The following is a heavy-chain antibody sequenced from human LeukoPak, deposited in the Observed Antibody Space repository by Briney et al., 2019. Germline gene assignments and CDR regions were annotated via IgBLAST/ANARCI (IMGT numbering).Heavy chain of an antibody. V-gene: IGHV5-51*01. Sequence: GESLKISCKGSGYSFTSYWIGWVRQMPGKGLEWVGIIYPGDSDTRYSPSFQGQVTISADKSISTAYLQWSSLKASDTAMYYCARQADLDTAMGDYWGQGTLVTVSS. CDR1: GYSFTSYW. J-gene: IGHJ4*02. CDR2: IYPGDSDT. D-gene: IGHD5-18*01. CDR3: ARQADLDTAMGDY.